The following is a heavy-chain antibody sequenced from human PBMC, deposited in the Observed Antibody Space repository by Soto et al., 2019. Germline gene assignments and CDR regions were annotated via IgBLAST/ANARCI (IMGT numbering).Heavy chain of an antibody. J-gene: IGHJ4*01. Sequence: QVQLVQSGAEVKKPGSSVKVSCKASGVTFTSETISWVRQAPGQGLEWMGGIIPLFGAASYAQKFQGRVTITADESTSTVYMELSSLRSDDTAVYYCATELVANPASPFDSWGHGTLVTVSS. D-gene: IGHD3-10*01. CDR1: GVTFTSET. CDR3: ATELVANPASPFDS. CDR2: IIPLFGAA. V-gene: IGHV1-69*01.